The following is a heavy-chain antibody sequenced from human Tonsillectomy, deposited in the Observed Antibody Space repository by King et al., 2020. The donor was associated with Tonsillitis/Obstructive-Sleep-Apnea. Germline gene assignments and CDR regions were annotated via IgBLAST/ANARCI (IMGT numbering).Heavy chain of an antibody. D-gene: IGHD2-8*02. CDR3: ARGEIILVTDYWYFDL. CDR1: GDSISSYY. Sequence: QLQESGQGLVKPSETLSLTCTVSGDSISSYYWSWIRQSPGKGLEWIGNIYYSGSTNYNPSLKSRVTISVDTSKNQFSLKLSSVTAADTAVYYCARGEIILVTDYWYFDLWGRGTLVTVSS. CDR2: IYYSGST. J-gene: IGHJ2*01. V-gene: IGHV4-59*01.